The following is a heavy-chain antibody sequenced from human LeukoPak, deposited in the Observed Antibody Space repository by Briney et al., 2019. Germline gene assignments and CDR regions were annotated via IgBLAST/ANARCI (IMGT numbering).Heavy chain of an antibody. D-gene: IGHD2-15*01. CDR1: GFIFSNSG. V-gene: IGHV3-21*01. Sequence: GRSLRLSCAASGFIFSNSGMHWVRQAPGKGLEWVSSISSSSSYIYYADSVKGRFTISRDNAKNSLYLQMNSLRAEDTAVYYCARDYGIVDWGQGTLVTVSS. CDR3: ARDYGIVD. J-gene: IGHJ4*02. CDR2: ISSSSSYI.